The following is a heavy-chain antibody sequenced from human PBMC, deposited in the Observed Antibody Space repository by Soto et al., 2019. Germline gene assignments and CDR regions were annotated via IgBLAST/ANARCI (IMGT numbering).Heavy chain of an antibody. J-gene: IGHJ4*02. CDR3: AKKTSNDCSTTSCYFIFDY. D-gene: IGHD2-2*01. CDR1: GFTFSSYS. CDR2: ISSSSSTI. Sequence: PGGSLRLSCAASGFTFSSYSMXXVRQAPGKGLEWVSYISSSSSTIYYADSVKGRFTISRDNAKNTXYLQTNSLRAEDTAVYYCAKKTSNDCSTTSCYFIFDYWGQGTLVTVS. V-gene: IGHV3-48*01.